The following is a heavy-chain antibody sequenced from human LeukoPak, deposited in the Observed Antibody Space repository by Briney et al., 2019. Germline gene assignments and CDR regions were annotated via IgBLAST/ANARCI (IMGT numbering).Heavy chain of an antibody. Sequence: GSLRLSCAASGFTFSDCYMTWIRQPPGKGLEWIGSIYYSGSTYYNPSLKSRVTISVDTSKNQFSLKLSSVTAADTAVYYCARQSGDGYNSFDYWGQGTLVTVSS. CDR2: IYYSGST. V-gene: IGHV4-39*01. D-gene: IGHD5-12*01. J-gene: IGHJ4*02. CDR1: GFTFSDCY. CDR3: ARQSGDGYNSFDY.